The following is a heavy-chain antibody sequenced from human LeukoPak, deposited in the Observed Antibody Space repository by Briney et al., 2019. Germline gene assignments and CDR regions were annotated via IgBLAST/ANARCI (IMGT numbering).Heavy chain of an antibody. CDR2: IYYSGST. V-gene: IGHV4-59*01. J-gene: IGHJ5*02. Sequence: SETLSLTCTVSGGSISSYYRSWIRQPPGKGLEWIGYIYYSGSTNYNPSLKSRVTISVDTSKNLFSLKLSSVTAADTAVYYCAREEWLLSEGNWFDPWGQGTLVTVSS. CDR3: AREEWLLSEGNWFDP. CDR1: GGSISSYY. D-gene: IGHD3-3*01.